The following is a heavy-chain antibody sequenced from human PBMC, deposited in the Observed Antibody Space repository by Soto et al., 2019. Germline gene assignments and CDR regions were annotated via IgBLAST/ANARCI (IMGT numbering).Heavy chain of an antibody. J-gene: IGHJ4*02. CDR2: ISGSSNST. CDR3: AKVEVLRYFDWPSFDY. D-gene: IGHD3-9*01. Sequence: GGSLRLSCAASGFTFSSYGMSWVRQAPGKGLEWVSVISGSSNSTYYADSVKGRFTISRDNSKNTLYLQMNSLRAEDTAVYYCAKVEVLRYFDWPSFDYWGQGTLVTVSS. CDR1: GFTFSSYG. V-gene: IGHV3-23*01.